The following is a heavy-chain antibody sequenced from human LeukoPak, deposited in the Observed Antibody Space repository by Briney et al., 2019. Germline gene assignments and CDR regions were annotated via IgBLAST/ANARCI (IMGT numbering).Heavy chain of an antibody. CDR2: ISGSGGST. D-gene: IGHD3-16*02. CDR3: AKASGIMITFGGVIVKARGYYYYGMDV. CDR1: GFTFSSYA. V-gene: IGHV3-23*01. J-gene: IGHJ6*02. Sequence: PGGSLRLSCAASGFTFSSYAMSWVRQAPGKGLEWVSAISGSGGSTYYADSVKGRFTISRDNSKNTLYLQMNSLRAEDTAAYYCAKASGIMITFGGVIVKARGYYYYGMDVWGQGTTVTVSS.